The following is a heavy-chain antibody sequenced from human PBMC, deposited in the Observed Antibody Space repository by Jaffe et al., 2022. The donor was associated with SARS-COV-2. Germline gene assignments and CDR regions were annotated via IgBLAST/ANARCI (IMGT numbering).Heavy chain of an antibody. CDR1: GFTVSSNY. CDR3: AREVGSSSSVVYY. CDR2: IYSGGST. J-gene: IGHJ4*02. V-gene: IGHV3-53*01. D-gene: IGHD6-6*01. Sequence: EVQLVESGGGLIQPGGSLRLSCAASGFTVSSNYMSWVRQAPGKGLEWVSVIYSGGSTYYADSVKGRFTISRDNSKNTLYLQMNSLRAEDTAVYYCAREVGSSSSVVYYWGQGTLVTVSS.